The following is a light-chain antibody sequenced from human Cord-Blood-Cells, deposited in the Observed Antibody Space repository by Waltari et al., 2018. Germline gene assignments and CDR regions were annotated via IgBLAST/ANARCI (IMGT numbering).Light chain of an antibody. CDR3: QQYGSSPEFT. Sequence: EIVLTQSPGTLSLSPGERATLSCRASQSVSSSYLAWYQQKPGQAPRLLIYGASSRATXXXXXXSGSGSGTDFTLTISRLEPEDFAVYYCQQYGSSPEFTFGPGTKVDIK. CDR1: QSVSSSY. CDR2: GAS. J-gene: IGKJ3*01. V-gene: IGKV3-20*01.